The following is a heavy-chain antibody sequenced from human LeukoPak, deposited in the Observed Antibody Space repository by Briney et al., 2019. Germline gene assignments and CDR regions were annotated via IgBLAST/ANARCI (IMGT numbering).Heavy chain of an antibody. CDR2: IYYSGST. J-gene: IGHJ4*02. V-gene: IGHV4-39*02. D-gene: IGHD1-26*01. CDR1: GGSISSSSYY. CDR3: AREEVVGAPFDY. Sequence: PSETLSLTCTVSGGSISSSSYYWGWIRQPPGKGLEWIGSIYYSGSTYYNPSLKSRVTISVDTSKNQFSLKLSSVTAADTAVYYCAREEVVGAPFDYWGQGTLVTVSS.